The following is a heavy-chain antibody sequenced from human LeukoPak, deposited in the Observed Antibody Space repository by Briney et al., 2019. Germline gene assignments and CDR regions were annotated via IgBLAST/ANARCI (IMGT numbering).Heavy chain of an antibody. Sequence: GGSLRLSCAASGFTFSSYAMSWVRQAPGKGLEWVSAISGSGGSTYYADSVKGRFTISRDNSKNTLYLQTNSLRAEDTAVYYCAKGYYDEYYYYYYMDVWGKGTTVTVSS. CDR1: GFTFSSYA. CDR2: ISGSGGST. CDR3: AKGYYDEYYYYYYMDV. V-gene: IGHV3-23*01. J-gene: IGHJ6*03. D-gene: IGHD3-22*01.